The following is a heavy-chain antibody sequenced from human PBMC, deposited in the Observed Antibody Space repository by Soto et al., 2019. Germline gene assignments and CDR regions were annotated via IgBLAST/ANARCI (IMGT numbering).Heavy chain of an antibody. CDR1: GGTFSSYA. Sequence: GASVKVSCKASGGTFSSYAISWVRQAPGQGLEWMGGIIPIFGTANYAQKFQGRVTITADESTSTAYMELSSLRSEDTAVYYCARSGYYGSGSPDTSPLIYWYFDLWGRGTLVTVSS. CDR2: IIPIFGTA. CDR3: ARSGYYGSGSPDTSPLIYWYFDL. D-gene: IGHD3-10*01. V-gene: IGHV1-69*13. J-gene: IGHJ2*01.